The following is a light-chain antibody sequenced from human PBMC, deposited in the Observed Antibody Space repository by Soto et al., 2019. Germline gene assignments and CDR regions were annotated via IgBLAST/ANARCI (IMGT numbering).Light chain of an antibody. V-gene: IGKV3-11*01. CDR1: QSVSSY. CDR3: QQHSNLRDT. Sequence: EIVLTQSPATLSLSPGERATLSCRASQSVSSYLAWYQQKPGQAPRLLIYDASNRATGIPARFSGSGSQTDFTLTISRLEPEDFAVYYCQQHSNLRDTFGGGTKVEIK. J-gene: IGKJ4*01. CDR2: DAS.